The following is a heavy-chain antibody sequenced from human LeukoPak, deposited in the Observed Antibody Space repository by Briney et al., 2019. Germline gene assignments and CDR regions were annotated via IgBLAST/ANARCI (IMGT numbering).Heavy chain of an antibody. D-gene: IGHD3-16*02. CDR3: ATAGYDYVWGSYRYDY. CDR2: IYYSGST. J-gene: IGHJ4*02. V-gene: IGHV4-59*08. CDR1: GGSISSYY. Sequence: SETLSLTCTVSGGSISSYYWSWIRQPPGKGLEWIGYIYYSGSTNYNPSLKSRVTISVDTSKNQFSLKLSSVTAADTAVYYCATAGYDYVWGSYRYDYWGQGTLVTVSS.